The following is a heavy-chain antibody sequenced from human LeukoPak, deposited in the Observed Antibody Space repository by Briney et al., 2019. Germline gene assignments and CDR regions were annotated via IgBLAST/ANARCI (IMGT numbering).Heavy chain of an antibody. D-gene: IGHD4-17*01. Sequence: GGSLRLSCEASGFTFSSYAMSWVRQAPGKGLEWVSTIGGSGGNTYYADSVQGRFTISRDNSKNTLYLQTNSLRAEDTAVYYCAKGGSRDHGDSTTFDYWGQGTLVTVSS. CDR1: GFTFSSYA. CDR3: AKGGSRDHGDSTTFDY. CDR2: IGGSGGNT. V-gene: IGHV3-23*01. J-gene: IGHJ4*02.